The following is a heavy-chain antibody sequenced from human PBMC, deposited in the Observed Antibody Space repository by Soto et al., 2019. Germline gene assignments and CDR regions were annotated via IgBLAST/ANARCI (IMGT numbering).Heavy chain of an antibody. Sequence: SGPTLVNPTETLTLTCTFSGFSLTSPGMCVSWIRQSPGKALEWLALIERDDDDKYYSTSLKTRLTISKETRKNQVVLTMANMEPADTATYYCARSIRGPRRFNGMDVWGQGTTVTVSS. CDR3: ARSIRGPRRFNGMDV. CDR1: GFSLTSPGMC. D-gene: IGHD1-20*01. CDR2: IERDDDDK. J-gene: IGHJ6*02. V-gene: IGHV2-70*13.